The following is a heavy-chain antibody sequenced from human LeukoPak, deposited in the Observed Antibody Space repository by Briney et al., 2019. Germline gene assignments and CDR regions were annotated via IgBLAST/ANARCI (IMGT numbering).Heavy chain of an antibody. J-gene: IGHJ4*02. D-gene: IGHD2-15*01. Sequence: SGTLSLTCTVSRGSISLYHWSWIRQPPGKGLERIGHIYYSGSTNYNPSLKSRVTISIDTSKNQFSLKLSSVTAADTAVYYCARGDFSGGYCYDYWGQGTLVTVSS. CDR3: ARGDFSGGYCYDY. CDR2: IYYSGST. V-gene: IGHV4-59*01. CDR1: RGSISLYH.